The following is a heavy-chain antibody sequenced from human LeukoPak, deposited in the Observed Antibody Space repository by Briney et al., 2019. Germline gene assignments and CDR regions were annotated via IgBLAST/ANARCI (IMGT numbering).Heavy chain of an antibody. CDR3: GRVKEASAFDI. CDR1: GFTFSSYE. V-gene: IGHV3-48*03. Sequence: PGGSLRPSCAASGFTFSSYEMNWVRQAPGKGLEWVSYISSSGSTIYYADSVKGRFTISRDNAKNSLYLQMNSLRAEDTAVYYCGRVKEASAFDIWGQGTMVTVSS. J-gene: IGHJ3*02. D-gene: IGHD5-12*01. CDR2: ISSSGSTI.